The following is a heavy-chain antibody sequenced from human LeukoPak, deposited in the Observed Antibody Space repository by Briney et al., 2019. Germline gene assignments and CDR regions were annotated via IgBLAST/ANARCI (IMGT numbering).Heavy chain of an antibody. CDR2: IYHSGST. CDR3: ARGLWFGDTPPGY. Sequence: SQTLSLTCTVSGGSISSGGYYWSWIRQPPGKGLEWIGYIYHSGSTYYNPSLKSRVTISVDRSKNQFSLKLSSVTAADTAVYYCARGLWFGDTPPGYWGQGTLVTVSS. V-gene: IGHV4-30-2*01. CDR1: GGSISSGGYY. D-gene: IGHD3-10*01. J-gene: IGHJ4*02.